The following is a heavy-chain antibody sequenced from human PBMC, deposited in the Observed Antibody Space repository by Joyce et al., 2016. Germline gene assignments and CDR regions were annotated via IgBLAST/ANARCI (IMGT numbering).Heavy chain of an antibody. CDR1: GGSISSSTYY. Sequence: QLQLQESGPGLVKPSETLSLSCTVSGGSISSSTYYWGWIRQPQRKGLEWIGSVYYSGSTYYKPSLKSRVTVSVDTSKNQFSLKLTSVTAADTAVYYCARSFFYCSGGSCFSGEWFDPWGQGTLVTVSS. J-gene: IGHJ5*02. CDR3: ARSFFYCSGGSCFSGEWFDP. V-gene: IGHV4-39*07. D-gene: IGHD2-15*01. CDR2: VYYSGST.